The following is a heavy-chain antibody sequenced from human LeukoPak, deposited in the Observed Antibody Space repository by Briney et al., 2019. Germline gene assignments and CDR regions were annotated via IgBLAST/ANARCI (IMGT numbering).Heavy chain of an antibody. Sequence: SETLSLTCTVSGGSISSYYRSWIRQPAGKGLEWIGRIYTSGSTNYNPSLKSRVTISVDKSKNQFSLKLSSVTAADTAVYYCASTAVGVVHYYYYYMDVWGKGTTVTVSS. D-gene: IGHD3-3*01. J-gene: IGHJ6*03. CDR3: ASTAVGVVHYYYYYMDV. V-gene: IGHV4-4*07. CDR2: IYTSGST. CDR1: GGSISSYY.